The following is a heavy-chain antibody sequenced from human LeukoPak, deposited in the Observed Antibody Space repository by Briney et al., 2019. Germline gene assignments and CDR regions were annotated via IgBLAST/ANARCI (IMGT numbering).Heavy chain of an antibody. CDR2: ISYDGSNK. J-gene: IGHJ4*02. V-gene: IGHV3-30*04. CDR1: GFTFSSYA. Sequence: PGGSLRLSCAASGFTFSSYAMHWVRQAPGKGLEWVAVISYDGSNKYYADSVKGRFTISRDNSKNTLYLQMNSLRAEDTAVYYCARDERAIAAAGTFDYWGQGTLVTVSS. CDR3: ARDERAIAAAGTFDY. D-gene: IGHD6-13*01.